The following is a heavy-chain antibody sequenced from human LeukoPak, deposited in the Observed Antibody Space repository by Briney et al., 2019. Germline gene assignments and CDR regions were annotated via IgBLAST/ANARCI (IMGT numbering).Heavy chain of an antibody. Sequence: PGGSLRLSCAGSGFSFSSYSMNWVRQAPGKGLEWVSSISSSSSYIYYADSVKGRFTISRDNAKNSLYLQMNSLRAEDTAVYYCARDSPWGSSTGYWGQGTLVTVSS. CDR3: ARDSPWGSSTGY. CDR1: GFSFSSYS. D-gene: IGHD6-6*01. J-gene: IGHJ4*02. V-gene: IGHV3-21*01. CDR2: ISSSSSYI.